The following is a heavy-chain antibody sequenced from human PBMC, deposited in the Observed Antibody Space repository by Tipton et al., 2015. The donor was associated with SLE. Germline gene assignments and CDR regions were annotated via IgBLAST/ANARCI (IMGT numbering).Heavy chain of an antibody. D-gene: IGHD6-25*01. V-gene: IGHV4-39*01. J-gene: IGHJ5*02. CDR1: GGSISSSSSYY. CDR2: IYYSGST. Sequence: TLSLTCAVYGGSISSSSSYYWGWIRQPPGKGLEWIGSIYYSGSTYYNPSLESRVTISVDTSKNQFSLRLSSVTAADTAVYYCARRRAATGLFSERGWFDPWGQGIQVTVSS. CDR3: ARRRAATGLFSERGWFDP.